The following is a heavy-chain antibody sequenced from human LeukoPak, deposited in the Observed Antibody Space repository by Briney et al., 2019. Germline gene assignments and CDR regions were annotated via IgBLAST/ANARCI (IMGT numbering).Heavy chain of an antibody. Sequence: SETLSLTCTVSGGSISSYYWGWIRQPPGKGLEWIGSIYYSGSTYYNPSLKSRVTISVDTSKNQFSLKLSSVTAADTAVYYCARLTRIAAAGSNWGQGTLVTVSS. CDR2: IYYSGST. CDR3: ARLTRIAAAGSN. J-gene: IGHJ4*02. V-gene: IGHV4-39*01. D-gene: IGHD6-13*01. CDR1: GGSISSYY.